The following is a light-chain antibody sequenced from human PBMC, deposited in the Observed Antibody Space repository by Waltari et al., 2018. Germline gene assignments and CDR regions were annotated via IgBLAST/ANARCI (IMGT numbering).Light chain of an antibody. CDR1: QTIRGW. CDR3: QQYSSFST. V-gene: IGKV1-5*01. CDR2: DGS. Sequence: DIQMTQSPSMLSASVGDRVPITCRASQTIRGWLAWYQVKPGLAPKLRIYDGSNLGGGVPSRFSGSGFGTNFTLTISSLQPDDFATYYCQQYSSFSTFGLGTKV. J-gene: IGKJ1*01.